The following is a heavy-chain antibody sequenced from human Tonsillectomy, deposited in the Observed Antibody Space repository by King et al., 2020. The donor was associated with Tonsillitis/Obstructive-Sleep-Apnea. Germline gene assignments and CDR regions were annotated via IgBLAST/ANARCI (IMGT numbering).Heavy chain of an antibody. D-gene: IGHD1-26*01. CDR2: ISYDGSNK. J-gene: IGHJ3*02. V-gene: IGHV3-30*01. CDR3: AREGENAFDI. CDR1: GFTFSSYA. Sequence: QLVQSGGGVVQPGRSLRLSCAASGFTFSSYAMNWVRQAPGKGLEWVTVISYDGSNKYYADSVKGRFTISRDNSKNTLYLLMNSLRAEDTAVYYCAREGENAFDIWGQGTMVTVSS.